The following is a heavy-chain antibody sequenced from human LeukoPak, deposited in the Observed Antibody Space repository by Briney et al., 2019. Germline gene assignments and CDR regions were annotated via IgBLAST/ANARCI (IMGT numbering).Heavy chain of an antibody. J-gene: IGHJ4*02. V-gene: IGHV3-11*05. CDR1: GFTFSDYY. D-gene: IGHD3-10*01. Sequence: GGSLRLSCAASGFTFSDYYMSWIRQAPGKGLEWVSYISGSSGYTNYADSVKGRSTISTDNAKNSLYLQMNSLRAEDTAVYYCARGRVVDYWGQGTLVTVSS. CDR2: ISGSSGYT. CDR3: ARGRVVDY.